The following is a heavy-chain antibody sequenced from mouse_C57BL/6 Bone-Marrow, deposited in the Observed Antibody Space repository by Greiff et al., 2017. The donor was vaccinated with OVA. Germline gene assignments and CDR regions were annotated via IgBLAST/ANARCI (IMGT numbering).Heavy chain of an antibody. Sequence: QVQLQQSGAELARPGASVKLSCKASGYTFTSYGISWVKQRTGQGLEWIGEIYPRSGNTYYNEKFKGKATLTADKSSSTAYMELRSLTSEDSAVYFCARPYYYGSSYGWFAYWGQGTLVTASA. V-gene: IGHV1-81*01. CDR2: IYPRSGNT. J-gene: IGHJ3*01. CDR3: ARPYYYGSSYGWFAY. CDR1: GYTFTSYG. D-gene: IGHD1-1*01.